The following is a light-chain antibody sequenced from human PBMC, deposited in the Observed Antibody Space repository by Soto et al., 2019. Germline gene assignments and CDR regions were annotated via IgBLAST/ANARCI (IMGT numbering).Light chain of an antibody. V-gene: IGKV1-6*02. Sequence: AIQLTQSPSSLSASVGDRITITCRASQDISNDLGWFQQKPGKAPKLRIYAASILQTGVPSRFSSSGSGSAFSLTITSLQPEDFATYYCLQDYNSPITFGQGTRLEIK. J-gene: IGKJ5*01. CDR2: AAS. CDR1: QDISND. CDR3: LQDYNSPIT.